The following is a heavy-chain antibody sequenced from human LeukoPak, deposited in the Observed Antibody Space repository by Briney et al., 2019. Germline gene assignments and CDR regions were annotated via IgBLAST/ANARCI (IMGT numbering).Heavy chain of an antibody. CDR1: GYTFTSYG. J-gene: IGHJ4*02. CDR2: ISAYNGNT. V-gene: IGHV1-18*04. CDR3: ARAGYSSGWYLEYYFDY. D-gene: IGHD6-19*01. Sequence: GASVKVSCKASGYTFTSYGISWVRQAPGQGLEWMGWISAYNGNTNFAQKLQGRVTMTTDTSTSTAYMELRSLRSDDTAVYYCARAGYSSGWYLEYYFDYWGQGTLVTVSS.